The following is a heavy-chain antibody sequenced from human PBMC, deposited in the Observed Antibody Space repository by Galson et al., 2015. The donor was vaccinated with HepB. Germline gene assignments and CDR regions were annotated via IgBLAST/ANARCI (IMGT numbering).Heavy chain of an antibody. D-gene: IGHD6-13*01. CDR3: AKEELGSSWYMGGEGY. J-gene: IGHJ4*02. Sequence: SLRLSCAASGFTFSTYGMSWVRQAPGKGLEWVAVISYDGSNKYYADSVKGRFTISRDNSKNTLYLQMNSLRAEDTAVYYCAKEELGSSWYMGGEGYWGQGTLVTVSS. V-gene: IGHV3-30*18. CDR1: GFTFSTYG. CDR2: ISYDGSNK.